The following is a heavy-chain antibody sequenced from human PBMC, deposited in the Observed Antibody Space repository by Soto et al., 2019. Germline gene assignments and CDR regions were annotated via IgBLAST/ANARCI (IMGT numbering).Heavy chain of an antibody. CDR2: IYHSGST. Sequence: SETLSLTCAVSGGSISSGGYSWSWIRQPPGKGLEWIGYIYHSGSTYYNPSLKSRVTISVDRSKNQFSLKLSSVTAADTAVYYCARRIKYYYAMDVWGQGTTVTVSS. J-gene: IGHJ6*02. V-gene: IGHV4-30-2*01. D-gene: IGHD2-15*01. CDR3: ARRIKYYYAMDV. CDR1: GGSISSGGYS.